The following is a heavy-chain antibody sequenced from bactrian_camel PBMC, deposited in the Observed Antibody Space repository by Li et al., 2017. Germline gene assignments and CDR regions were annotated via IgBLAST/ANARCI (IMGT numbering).Heavy chain of an antibody. V-gene: IGHV3S63*01. D-gene: IGHD2*01. J-gene: IGHJ4*01. CDR1: GYTYKTYC. CDR3: AVGADHCAYWRGTNYPPYYNY. Sequence: HVQLVESGGGSVQSGGSLRLSCAASGYTYKTYCIGWFRQAPGKEREGVASIDSDGPTTYADSEKGRFTISQDNARNMLYLQMNNLKPEDTAMYYCAVGADHCAYWRGTNYPPYYNYWGQGTQVTVS. CDR2: IDSDGPT.